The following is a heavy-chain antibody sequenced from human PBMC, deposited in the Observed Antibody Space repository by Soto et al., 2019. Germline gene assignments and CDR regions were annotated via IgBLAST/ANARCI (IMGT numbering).Heavy chain of an antibody. CDR2: IKSKTDGGTT. CDR1: GFTVSSAW. CDR3: TTSPDPWGY. D-gene: IGHD3-16*01. J-gene: IGHJ4*02. V-gene: IGHV3-15*01. Sequence: ESGGGLVKPGGSLRLSCAVSGFTVSSAWMTWVRQAPGKGLEWVARIKSKTDGGTTDYAAPVRGRSTISRDDSKNTLYLQMDSLKTEDTAVYYCTTSPDPWGYWGQGTLVTVSS.